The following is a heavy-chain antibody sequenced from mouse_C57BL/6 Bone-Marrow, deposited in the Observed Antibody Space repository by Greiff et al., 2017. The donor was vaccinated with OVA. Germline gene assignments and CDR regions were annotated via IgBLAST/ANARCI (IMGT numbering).Heavy chain of an antibody. Sequence: EVQGVESGGDLVKPGGSLKLSCAASGFTFSSYGMSWVRPTPDKRLAWVATISSGGSYTYYPDSVKGRFTISRDNAKNTLYLQMSRLKSEDTAMYYCARRGLRTLFAYWGQGTLVTVSA. CDR1: GFTFSSYG. CDR2: ISSGGSYT. CDR3: ARRGLRTLFAY. V-gene: IGHV5-6*01. J-gene: IGHJ3*01. D-gene: IGHD1-1*01.